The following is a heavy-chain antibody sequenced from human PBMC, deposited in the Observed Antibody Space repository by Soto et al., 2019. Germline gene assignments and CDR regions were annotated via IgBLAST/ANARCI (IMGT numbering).Heavy chain of an antibody. CDR3: ARERLGGYSSGWYRSEYFQH. J-gene: IGHJ1*01. V-gene: IGHV1-69*12. CDR2: IIPIFGTA. Sequence: QVQLVQSGAEVKKPGSSVKVSCKASGGTFSSYAISWVRQAPGQGLEWMGGIIPIFGTANYAQKFQGRVTITADESTSTAYMELSSLISEDTAVYYCARERLGGYSSGWYRSEYFQHWGQGTLVTVSS. CDR1: GGTFSSYA. D-gene: IGHD6-19*01.